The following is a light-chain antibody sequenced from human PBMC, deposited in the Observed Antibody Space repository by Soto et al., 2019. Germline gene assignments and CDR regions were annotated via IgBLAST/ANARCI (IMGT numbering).Light chain of an antibody. CDR2: EAS. CDR3: YQYNSYWAWT. Sequence: QYTSTLSACVGGRETTAGAATLRIRIWLAWYQQKPGKAPKLLISEASSLERGVPSRFSGSGSGTAFSLTISSLQHADFATYYCYQYNSYWAWTFGQGTKVDIK. CDR1: LRIRIW. V-gene: IGKV1-5*01. J-gene: IGKJ1*01.